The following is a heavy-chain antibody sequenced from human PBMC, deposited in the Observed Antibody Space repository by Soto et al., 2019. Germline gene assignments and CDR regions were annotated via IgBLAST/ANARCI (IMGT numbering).Heavy chain of an antibody. D-gene: IGHD3-3*01. CDR3: AWTRREWLPYPLDY. Sequence: GGSLRLSCAASGFTFSSYAMSWVHQAPGKGLEWVSAISGSGGSTYYADSVKGRFTISRDNSKNTLYLQMNSLRAEDTAVYYCAWTRREWLPYPLDYWGQGTLVTVSS. CDR1: GFTFSSYA. V-gene: IGHV3-23*01. J-gene: IGHJ4*02. CDR2: ISGSGGST.